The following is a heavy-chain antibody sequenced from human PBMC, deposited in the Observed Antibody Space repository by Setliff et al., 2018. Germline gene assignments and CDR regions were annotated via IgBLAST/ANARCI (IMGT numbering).Heavy chain of an antibody. CDR1: GGTFNSYA. V-gene: IGHV1-18*01. D-gene: IGHD2-2*01. CDR2: NSAY. CDR3: ARGPPDFVVVPAAAKFDY. J-gene: IGHJ4*02. Sequence: ASVKVSCKASGGTFNSYAINWVRQAPGQGLEWMGWNSAYAQKFQGRVTMTTDTPTSTAYMELRSLRTDDTAVYYCARGPPDFVVVPAAAKFDYWGQGTLVTVSS.